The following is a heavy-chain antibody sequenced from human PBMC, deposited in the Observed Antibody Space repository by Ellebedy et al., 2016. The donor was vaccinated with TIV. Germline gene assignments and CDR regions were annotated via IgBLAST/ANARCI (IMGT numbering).Heavy chain of an antibody. D-gene: IGHD4/OR15-4a*01. J-gene: IGHJ4*02. CDR3: ARGTMAPTY. Sequence: MPSETLSLTCTVSGGSISGSSYYWGWIRQPPGKGLEWIGSISYSGSTFYNPSLKSRVTISVDTSRHQFSLNLSSVTAADTAVYYCARGTMAPTYWGQGTLVTVSS. V-gene: IGHV4-39*07. CDR2: ISYSGST. CDR1: GGSISGSSYY.